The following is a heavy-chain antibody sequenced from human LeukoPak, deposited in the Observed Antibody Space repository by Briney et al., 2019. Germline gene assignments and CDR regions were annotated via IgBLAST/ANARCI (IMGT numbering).Heavy chain of an antibody. CDR3: ARLAVAGIVGY. Sequence: GGSLRLSCAASGFTFSSYSMNWVRQAPGKGLEWVSYISSSSSTIYYADSVKGRFTISRDNAKNSLYLQMNSLRAEDTAVYYCARLAVAGIVGYWGQGTLVTVSS. CDR1: GFTFSSYS. CDR2: ISSSSSTI. V-gene: IGHV3-48*01. D-gene: IGHD6-19*01. J-gene: IGHJ4*02.